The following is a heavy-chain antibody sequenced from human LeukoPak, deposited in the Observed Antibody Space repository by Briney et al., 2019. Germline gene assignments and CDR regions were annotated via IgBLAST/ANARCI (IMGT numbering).Heavy chain of an antibody. J-gene: IGHJ4*02. D-gene: IGHD3-10*01. Sequence: SSETLSLTCTVSGGSISSSSYYWGWIRQPPGKGLEWIGSIYYSGSTNYNPSLKSRVTISVDTSKNQFSLKLSSVTAADTAVYYCARTAIVWFGELFYFDYWGQGTLVTVSS. CDR3: ARTAIVWFGELFYFDY. CDR2: IYYSGST. V-gene: IGHV4-39*07. CDR1: GGSISSSSYY.